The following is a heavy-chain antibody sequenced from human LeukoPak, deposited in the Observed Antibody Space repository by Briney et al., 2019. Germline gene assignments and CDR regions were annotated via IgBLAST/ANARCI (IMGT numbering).Heavy chain of an antibody. CDR3: ARDRSSLGLWFGELRN. CDR1: GFTVSSNY. Sequence: PGGSLRLSCAASGFTVSSNYMSWVRQAPGKGLDWVSIIYSGGSTYYADSVKGRFTISRDNSKNTLYLQMNSLRAEDTAVYYCARDRSSLGLWFGELRNWGQGTLVTVS. CDR2: IYSGGST. D-gene: IGHD3-10*01. V-gene: IGHV3-66*01. J-gene: IGHJ4*02.